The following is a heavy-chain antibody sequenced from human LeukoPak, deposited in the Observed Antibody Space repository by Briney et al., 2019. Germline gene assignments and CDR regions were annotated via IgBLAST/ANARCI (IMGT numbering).Heavy chain of an antibody. D-gene: IGHD2-15*01. Sequence: GGSLRLSCAASGFTVSSNYMSWVRQAPGKGLEWVSVIYSGGSTYYADSVKSRFTISRDNSKNTLYLQMNSLRAEDTAVYYCAREVVSIPSYFESWGQGTRVTVSS. CDR1: GFTVSSNY. J-gene: IGHJ4*02. CDR3: AREVVSIPSYFES. V-gene: IGHV3-53*01. CDR2: IYSGGST.